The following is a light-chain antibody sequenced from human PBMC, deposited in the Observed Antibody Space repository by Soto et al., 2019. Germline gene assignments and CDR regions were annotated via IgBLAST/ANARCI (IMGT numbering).Light chain of an antibody. CDR3: QQRSNWPLT. Sequence: VLTQSPDTLSLSPGERATLSCRASQSVSSYLAWYQQKPGQAPRLLIYDASNRATGIPARFSGSGSGTDFTLTISSLEPEDFAVYYCQQRSNWPLTFGGGTKVDIK. CDR1: QSVSSY. CDR2: DAS. J-gene: IGKJ4*01. V-gene: IGKV3-11*01.